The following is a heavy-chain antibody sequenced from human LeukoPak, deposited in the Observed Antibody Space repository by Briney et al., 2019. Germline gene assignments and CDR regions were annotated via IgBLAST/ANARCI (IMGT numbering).Heavy chain of an antibody. CDR3: ARDGRYGSGRFDY. CDR1: GFTFSSYW. Sequence: GGSLRLSCAVSGFTFSSYWMSWVRQAPGKGLEWVANIKQDGSEKYYVDSVKGRFTISRDNSKNTLYLQMNSLRAEDTAVYYCARDGRYGSGRFDYWGQGTLVTVSS. J-gene: IGHJ4*02. D-gene: IGHD3-10*01. V-gene: IGHV3-7*01. CDR2: IKQDGSEK.